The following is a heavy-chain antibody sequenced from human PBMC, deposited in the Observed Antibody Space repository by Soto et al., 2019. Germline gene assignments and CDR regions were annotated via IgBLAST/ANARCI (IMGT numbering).Heavy chain of an antibody. D-gene: IGHD6-13*01. V-gene: IGHV3-23*01. J-gene: IGHJ4*02. CDR2: ISGSGGST. Sequence: EVQLLESGGGLVQPGGSLRLSCAASGFTFSSYVMSWVRQAPGKGLEWVSSISGSGGSTYYADSVKGRFTVSRDISKSTLYLQMNILRVDDTAVYYCAQAHGYIDPFDYWGQGTLVTVSS. CDR1: GFTFSSYV. CDR3: AQAHGYIDPFDY.